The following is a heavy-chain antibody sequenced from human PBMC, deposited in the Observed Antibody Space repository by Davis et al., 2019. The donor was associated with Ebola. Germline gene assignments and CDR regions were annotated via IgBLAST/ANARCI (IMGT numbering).Heavy chain of an antibody. CDR1: GITFNIYA. CDR3: AREQNVLDAFDL. Sequence: PGGSLRLSCAASGITFNIYALTWVRQAPGKGLEWVSAISGSGGSTYYADSVKGRFTISRDNSENTLYLEMNSLGAEDTALYYCAREQNVLDAFDLWGQGTVVTVSS. D-gene: IGHD3-10*02. CDR2: ISGSGGST. V-gene: IGHV3-23*01. J-gene: IGHJ3*01.